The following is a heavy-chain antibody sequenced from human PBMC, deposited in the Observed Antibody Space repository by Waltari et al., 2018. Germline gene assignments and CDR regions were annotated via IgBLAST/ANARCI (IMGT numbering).Heavy chain of an antibody. V-gene: IGHV3-7*01. D-gene: IGHD4-17*01. Sequence: EVQLVESGGGVVQPGGSRRRACAASGFPLSTHWMGWVRQAPGKGLEWVANIKGDGGETYYVDSVKGRLTVSRDNAKNSLYLQMDSLRAEDTAVYYCARHGYYTFDFWGQGTLVTVSS. J-gene: IGHJ4*02. CDR2: IKGDGGET. CDR1: GFPLSTHW. CDR3: ARHGYYTFDF.